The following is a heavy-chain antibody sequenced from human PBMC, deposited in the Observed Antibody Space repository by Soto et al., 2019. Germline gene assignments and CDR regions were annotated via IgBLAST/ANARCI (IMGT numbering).Heavy chain of an antibody. Sequence: QVQLVQSGAEVKKPGYSVKVSCKASGGTFSSYTISWLRQAPGQGLEWMGRSIPILGIANYAQKFQGRVTITASKSSSTAFMELSSLRAEDTAVYYFASASYCSGGSCYPDAEYFQHLGQGTLVTVSS. V-gene: IGHV1-69*02. CDR2: SIPILGIA. CDR3: ASASYCSGGSCYPDAEYFQH. J-gene: IGHJ1*01. CDR1: GGTFSSYT. D-gene: IGHD2-15*01.